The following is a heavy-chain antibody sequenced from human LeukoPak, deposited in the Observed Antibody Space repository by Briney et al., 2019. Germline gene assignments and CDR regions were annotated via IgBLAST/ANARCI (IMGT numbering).Heavy chain of an antibody. Sequence: SETLSLTCTVSGVSISSSSAYWGWIRQPPGKGLEWIGSIYYSKNTYYNPSLKIRVTISADTSKNHFSLTLVSVSATDTSVYYCVRRRGFSYGYFDYWGQGTLVTVSS. V-gene: IGHV4-39*01. D-gene: IGHD5-18*01. CDR1: GVSISSSSAY. J-gene: IGHJ4*02. CDR2: IYYSKNT. CDR3: VRRRGFSYGYFDY.